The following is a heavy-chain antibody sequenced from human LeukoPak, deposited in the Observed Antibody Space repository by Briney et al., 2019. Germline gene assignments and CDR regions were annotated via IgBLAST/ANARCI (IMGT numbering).Heavy chain of an antibody. Sequence: GGSLRLSCVASGFTVSSNYMTWVRQAPGKGLEWVSVIYTGGTPYYADSVKGRFTISRDISKNTVYLQMNSLRVEDTAVYFCARGAATGPTLGLDYWGQGTLVTASS. V-gene: IGHV3-53*01. D-gene: IGHD6-13*01. CDR1: GFTVSSNY. CDR2: IYTGGTP. J-gene: IGHJ4*02. CDR3: ARGAATGPTLGLDY.